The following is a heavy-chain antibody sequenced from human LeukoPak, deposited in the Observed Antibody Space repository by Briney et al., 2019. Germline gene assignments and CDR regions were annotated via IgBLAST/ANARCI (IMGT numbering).Heavy chain of an antibody. V-gene: IGHV4-34*01. CDR3: ARHLDIAAAALQYFQH. CDR1: GGSFSGYY. J-gene: IGHJ1*01. Sequence: SETLSLTCAVYGGSFSGYYWSWIRQPPGKGLEWIGEINHSGSTNYNPSLKSRVTISVDTSKNQFSLKLSSVTAADTAVYYCARHLDIAAAALQYFQHWGQGTLVTVSS. CDR2: INHSGST. D-gene: IGHD6-13*01.